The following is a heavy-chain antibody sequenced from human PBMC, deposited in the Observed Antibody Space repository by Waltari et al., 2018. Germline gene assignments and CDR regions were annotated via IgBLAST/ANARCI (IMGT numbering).Heavy chain of an antibody. CDR1: GFIFSNYA. J-gene: IGHJ4*02. Sequence: EVQLLESGGGLLQPGGSLRLSCPASGFIFSNYAMSWVRQAPGKGLEWVSGISGSGHSSTYADSVKGRFAISRDNSKSTLYLQMNSLRSEDTAVYYCAREFHQGLYSSSWSDYWGQGTLVTVSS. CDR2: ISGSGHSS. CDR3: AREFHQGLYSSSWSDY. D-gene: IGHD6-13*01. V-gene: IGHV3-23*01.